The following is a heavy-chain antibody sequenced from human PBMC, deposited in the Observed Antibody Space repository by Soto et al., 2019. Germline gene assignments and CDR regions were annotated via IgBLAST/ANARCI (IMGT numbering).Heavy chain of an antibody. CDR2: IIPIFGTA. D-gene: IGHD3-22*01. J-gene: IGHJ6*02. Sequence: QVQLVQSGAEVKKPGSSVKVSCKASGGTFSSYAISWVRQAPGQGLEWMGGIIPIFGTANYAQKFQGRVTITADESTSTAYMELSSVRSEDTAVYYCARVVGYYDSGGYYAAYYYYGMDVWGQGTTVTVSS. V-gene: IGHV1-69*01. CDR1: GGTFSSYA. CDR3: ARVVGYYDSGGYYAAYYYYGMDV.